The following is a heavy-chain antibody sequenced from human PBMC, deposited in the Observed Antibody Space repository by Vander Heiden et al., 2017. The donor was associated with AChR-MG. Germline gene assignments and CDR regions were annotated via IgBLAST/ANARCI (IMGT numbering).Heavy chain of an antibody. CDR2: IRSKANSSAT. CDR3: TRPAYYYDSSGFY. Sequence: VPLVESAGRLVQPGRSLKPSCAATGFTFTGSARHRVRQASGKGLEWVGRIRSKANSSATAYAASVKGRFTISRDDSKTTAYLQMNSLKTEDTAVYYCTRPAYYYDSSGFYWGQGTLVTVSS. J-gene: IGHJ4*02. D-gene: IGHD3-22*01. CDR1: GFTFTGSA. V-gene: IGHV3-73*02.